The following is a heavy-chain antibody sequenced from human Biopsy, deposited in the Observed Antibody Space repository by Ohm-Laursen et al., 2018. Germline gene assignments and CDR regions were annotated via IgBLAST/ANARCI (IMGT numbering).Heavy chain of an antibody. D-gene: IGHD4-17*01. J-gene: IGHJ6*03. CDR1: GGSISDYF. CDR3: ARDAYGDYDTYY. Sequence: TLSLTCTVSGGSISDYFWSWIRQPADKGLEYIGRIYSSGRTFYNPSLKSRVTMSVATSDNQFSLKLSSLTAADTAVYFCARDAYGDYDTYY. CDR2: IYSSGRT. V-gene: IGHV4-4*07.